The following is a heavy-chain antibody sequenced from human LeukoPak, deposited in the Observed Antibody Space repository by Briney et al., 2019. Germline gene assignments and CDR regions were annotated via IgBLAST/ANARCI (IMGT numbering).Heavy chain of an antibody. CDR3: AELGITMIGGV. V-gene: IGHV3-7*01. CDR2: IKQDGSEK. CDR1: GFTFSSYG. D-gene: IGHD3-10*02. J-gene: IGHJ6*04. Sequence: GGSLRLSCAASGFTFSSYGMHWVRQAPGKGLESVANIKQDGSEKYYVDSVKGRFTISRDNAKNSLYLQMNSLRAEDTAVYYCAELGITMIGGVWGKGTTVTISS.